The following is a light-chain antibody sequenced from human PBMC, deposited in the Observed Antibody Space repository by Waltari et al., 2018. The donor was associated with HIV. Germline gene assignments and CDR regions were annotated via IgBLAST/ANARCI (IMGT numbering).Light chain of an antibody. CDR1: QSVSSSY. J-gene: IGKJ2*01. CDR2: GAS. Sequence: EIVLTQSPGPLSLSPGGRATLSCRASQSVSSSYLAWYQQKPVQAPRLLISGASSRATGIPDRFSGSGSGTDFTLTISRLEPEDFAVYYCQQYGRSPYTFGQGTKLEIK. CDR3: QQYGRSPYT. V-gene: IGKV3-20*01.